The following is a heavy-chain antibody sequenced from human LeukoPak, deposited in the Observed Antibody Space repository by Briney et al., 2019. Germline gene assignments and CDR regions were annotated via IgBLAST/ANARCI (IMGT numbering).Heavy chain of an antibody. CDR2: IRYDGNNK. J-gene: IGHJ4*02. CDR1: GFTFSGYG. CDR3: AKDRSGAKGSGTYYFDY. V-gene: IGHV3-30*02. D-gene: IGHD3-10*01. Sequence: GGSLRLSCAASGFTFSGYGMHWVRQAPGKGLEWVTFIRYDGNNKYYADSVKGRFTISRDNSKNTLYLQMNSLRAEDTAVYYCAKDRSGAKGSGTYYFDYWGQGTLVTVSS.